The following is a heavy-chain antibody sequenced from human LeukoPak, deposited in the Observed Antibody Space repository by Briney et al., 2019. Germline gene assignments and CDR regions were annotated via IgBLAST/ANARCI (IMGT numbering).Heavy chain of an antibody. CDR3: ARDRTVTTPSVFDY. Sequence: GGSLRLSCAASGFTFSSYSMNWVRQAPGKGLEWVSSISSSSSYIYCADSVKGRFTISRDNAKNSLYLQMNSLRAEDTAVYYCARDRTVTTPSVFDYWGQGTLVTVSS. CDR1: GFTFSSYS. V-gene: IGHV3-21*01. D-gene: IGHD4-11*01. CDR2: ISSSSSYI. J-gene: IGHJ4*02.